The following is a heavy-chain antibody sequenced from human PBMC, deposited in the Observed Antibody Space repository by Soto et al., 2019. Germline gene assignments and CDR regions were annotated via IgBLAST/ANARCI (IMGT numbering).Heavy chain of an antibody. CDR2: INAYNGNT. J-gene: IGHJ5*02. Sequence: GASVKVSCKASGYTFTGYYMHWVRQAPGQGLEWMGWINAYNGNTNYAQKLQGRATMTTDTSISTAYMELRSLRSDDTAVYYCARDGDGGVVVAQLNHNWFDPWGQGTLVTVSS. V-gene: IGHV1-2*02. D-gene: IGHD2-15*01. CDR1: GYTFTGYY. CDR3: ARDGDGGVVVAQLNHNWFDP.